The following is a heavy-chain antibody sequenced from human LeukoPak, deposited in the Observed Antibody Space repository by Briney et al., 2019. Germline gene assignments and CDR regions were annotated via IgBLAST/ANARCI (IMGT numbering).Heavy chain of an antibody. J-gene: IGHJ4*02. CDR2: IKQDGSEK. D-gene: IGHD2-2*02. V-gene: IGHV3-7*01. CDR3: ARHPGSLPNYTFLDY. Sequence: AGGSLSLSCAASGFTFSSYWMGWVRQPPGKGLEWVANIKQDGSEKYYVDFVKGRFTISRDNTKNSLYLQMNSLKAEDTAVYFCARHPGSLPNYTFLDYWGQGTLVTVSS. CDR1: GFTFSSYW.